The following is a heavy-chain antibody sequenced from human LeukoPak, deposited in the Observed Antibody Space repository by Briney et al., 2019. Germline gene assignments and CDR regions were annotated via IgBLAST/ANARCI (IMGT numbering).Heavy chain of an antibody. J-gene: IGHJ4*02. Sequence: SETLSLTCTVSGGSITNYYWSWIRQPPGKGLEWIGYIYFSGVTKYNPYSPSLTSRGTISADTSKNQISLKLNSVTAADTAVYYCARQGGVAGRAHWGQGTLVTVSS. CDR3: ARQGGVAGRAH. CDR1: GGSITNYY. D-gene: IGHD6-19*01. CDR2: IYFSGVT. V-gene: IGHV4-59*01.